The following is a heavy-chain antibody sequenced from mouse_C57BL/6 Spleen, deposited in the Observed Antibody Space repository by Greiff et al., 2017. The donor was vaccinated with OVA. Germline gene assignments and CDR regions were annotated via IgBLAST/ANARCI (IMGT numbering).Heavy chain of an antibody. CDR1: GFNIKDYY. CDR3: ARGSYSNYGYFDV. D-gene: IGHD2-5*01. V-gene: IGHV14-2*01. CDR2: IDPEDGET. J-gene: IGHJ1*03. Sequence: EVQLVESGAELVKPGASVKLSCTASGFNIKDYYMHWVKQRTEQGLEWIGRIDPEDGETKYAPKFPGKATITADTSSNTAYLQLSSLTSEDTAVYYCARGSYSNYGYFDVWGTGTTVTVSS.